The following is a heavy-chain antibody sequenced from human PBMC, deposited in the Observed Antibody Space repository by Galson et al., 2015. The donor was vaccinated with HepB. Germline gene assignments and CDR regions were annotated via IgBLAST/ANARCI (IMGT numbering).Heavy chain of an antibody. CDR3: ARGKMVFDY. CDR1: GGSFSGYY. Sequence: SETLSLTCAVYGGSFSGYYWSWIRQPPGKGLEWIGEINHSGSTNYNPSLKSRVTISVDTSKNQFSLKLSSVTAADTAVYYCARGKMVFDYWGQGTLVTVSS. CDR2: INHSGST. V-gene: IGHV4-34*01. J-gene: IGHJ4*02. D-gene: IGHD5-24*01.